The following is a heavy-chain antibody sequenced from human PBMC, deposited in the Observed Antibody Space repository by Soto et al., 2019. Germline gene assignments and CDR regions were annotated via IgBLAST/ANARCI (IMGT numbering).Heavy chain of an antibody. V-gene: IGHV3-15*01. CDR1: GFTFSIAW. J-gene: IGHJ6*02. CDR3: ADTYLNNHHYYNMDV. D-gene: IGHD5-18*01. Sequence: EVQLVESGGGLVKPGGSLRLSCAASGFTFSIAWMTWVRQVPGKGLEWVGRIKSKTDGGTTDYAAPVKGRFTISRDDSKNTVYLQMNSLKTEDTAVYYCADTYLNNHHYYNMDVWGQGTTLTVSS. CDR2: IKSKTDGGTT.